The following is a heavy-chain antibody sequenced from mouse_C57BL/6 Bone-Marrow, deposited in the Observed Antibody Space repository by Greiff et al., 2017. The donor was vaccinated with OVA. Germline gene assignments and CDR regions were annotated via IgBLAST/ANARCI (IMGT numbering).Heavy chain of an antibody. D-gene: IGHD1-1*01. CDR3: ARLGGSSFDY. Sequence: VKLMESGAELVRPGTSVKVSCKASGYAFTNYLIEWVKQRPGQGLEWIGVINPGSGGTNYNEKFKGKATLTADKSSSTAYMQLSSLTSEDSAVYFCARLGGSSFDYWGQGTTLTVSS. CDR2: INPGSGGT. V-gene: IGHV1-54*01. J-gene: IGHJ2*01. CDR1: GYAFTNYL.